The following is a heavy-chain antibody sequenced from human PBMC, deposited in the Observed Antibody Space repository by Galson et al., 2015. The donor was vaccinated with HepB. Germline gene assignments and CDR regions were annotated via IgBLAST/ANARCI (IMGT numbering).Heavy chain of an antibody. CDR2: ISYDGSNK. V-gene: IGHV3-30*03. CDR1: GFTFSSYG. D-gene: IGHD2-21*02. Sequence: SLRLSCAASGFTFSSYGMHWVRQAPGKGLEWVAVISYDGSNKYYADSVKGRFTISRDNSKNTLYLQMNSLRAEDTAVYYCARDYWVVTAHSDAFDIWGQGTMVTVSS. J-gene: IGHJ3*02. CDR3: ARDYWVVTAHSDAFDI.